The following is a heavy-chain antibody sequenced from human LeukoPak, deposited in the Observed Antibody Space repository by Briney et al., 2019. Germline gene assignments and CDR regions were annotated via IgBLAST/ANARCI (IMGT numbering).Heavy chain of an antibody. CDR3: ATAIVVVPAALVRSYYMDV. CDR2: IIPIFGTA. J-gene: IGHJ6*03. D-gene: IGHD2-2*01. Sequence: SVKVSCKASGGTFSSYAISWVRQAPGQGLEWMGGIIPIFGTANYAQKFQGRVTLTTDESTSTAYMELSSLRSEDTAVYYCATAIVVVPAALVRSYYMDVWGKGTTVTVSS. V-gene: IGHV1-69*05. CDR1: GGTFSSYA.